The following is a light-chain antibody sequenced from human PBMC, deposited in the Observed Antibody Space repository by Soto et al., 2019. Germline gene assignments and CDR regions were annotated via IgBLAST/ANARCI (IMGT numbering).Light chain of an antibody. V-gene: IGKV1-39*01. CDR3: QQSYSTSWT. CDR2: GAS. CDR1: QSISTY. J-gene: IGKJ1*01. Sequence: DIQMTQSPSSLSASVGDRVTITCRASQSISTYWYQQKPGKAPKLLIYGASSLQSEVPSGFSGTGSGTDFTLTISSLQPEDFATYYCQQSYSTSWTFGQGTKVELK.